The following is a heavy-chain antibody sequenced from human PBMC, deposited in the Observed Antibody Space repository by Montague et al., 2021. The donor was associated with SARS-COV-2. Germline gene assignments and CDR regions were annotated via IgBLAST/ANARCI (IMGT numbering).Heavy chain of an antibody. D-gene: IGHD4-23*01. CDR3: ARWDPQTLTLIGLRGKSASDY. V-gene: IGHV4-34*01. CDR2: INHSGNT. J-gene: IGHJ4*02. CDR1: GGSLSGYY. Sequence: SETLSLTCAVYGGSLSGYYWTWIRQSPGKGLEWIAEINHSGNTNYNFNPSLRSRVTISVDTSKSQFSLKLSSVTAADTGVYYCARWDPQTLTLIGLRGKSASDYWGQGTLVTVSS.